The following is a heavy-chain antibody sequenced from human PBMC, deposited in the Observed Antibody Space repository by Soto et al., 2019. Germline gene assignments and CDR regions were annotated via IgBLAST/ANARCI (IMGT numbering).Heavy chain of an antibody. Sequence: GGSLRLSCAASGFTFRNAWMSWVRQAPGKGLEWVGRIKSKTDGGTTDYAAPVKGRFTISRDDSKNTLYLQMNSLKTEDTAVYYCTTDVEMATIRDFDYWGQGTLVTVSS. J-gene: IGHJ4*02. D-gene: IGHD5-12*01. CDR1: GFTFRNAW. V-gene: IGHV3-15*01. CDR2: IKSKTDGGTT. CDR3: TTDVEMATIRDFDY.